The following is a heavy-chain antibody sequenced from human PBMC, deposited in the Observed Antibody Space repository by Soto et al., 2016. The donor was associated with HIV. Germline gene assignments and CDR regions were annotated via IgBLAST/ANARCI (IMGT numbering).Heavy chain of an antibody. CDR3: ARHVGLSAGAQDYFDS. D-gene: IGHD1-26*01. Sequence: QVNLQQWGTGLLKPSETLSLTCAVYGGSFSGYFWSWIRQPPGKGLEWIGEVDHSGSTSYNPSLKTRVTTSVDTSKNQFVLKLTSVTDADTAVYYCARHVGLSAGAQDYFDSWGQGTLVTV. CDR2: VDHSGST. V-gene: IGHV4-34*02. CDR1: GGSFSGYF. J-gene: IGHJ4*02.